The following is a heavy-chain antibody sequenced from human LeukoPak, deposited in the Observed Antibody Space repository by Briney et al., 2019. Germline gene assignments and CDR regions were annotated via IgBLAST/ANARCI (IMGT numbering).Heavy chain of an antibody. V-gene: IGHV1-2*02. CDR1: GYTFTGYY. J-gene: IGHJ6*03. D-gene: IGHD1-7*01. CDR2: INPNSGGT. Sequence: ASVKVSCKASGYTFTGYYMHWVRQAPGQGLEWMGWINPNSGGTNYAQKFQGRVTMTRDTSISTAYMELSRLRSDDTAVYYCARGTALTGTTKSYYYMDVWGKGTTVTVSS. CDR3: ARGTALTGTTKSYYYMDV.